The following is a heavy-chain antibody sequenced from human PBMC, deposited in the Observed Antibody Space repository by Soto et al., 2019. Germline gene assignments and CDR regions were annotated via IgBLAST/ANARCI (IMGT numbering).Heavy chain of an antibody. CDR1: GGTISRYY. Sequence: QVQLQESGPGLVKPSETLSLTCTVSGGTISRYYWSWIRQPPGKGLEWIGYMYNTGGTVYNPSFKGRGTNSIRQVNDQFSLKLNSLDPGDTGVDFGARSLWGYFGTGLYPLGLLGQGTTVTVSS. CDR2: MYNTGGT. V-gene: IGHV4-59*01. D-gene: IGHD3-16*01. CDR3: ARSLWGYFGTGLYPLGL. J-gene: IGHJ6*01.